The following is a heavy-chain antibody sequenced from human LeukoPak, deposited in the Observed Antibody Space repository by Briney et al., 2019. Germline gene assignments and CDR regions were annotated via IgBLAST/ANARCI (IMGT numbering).Heavy chain of an antibody. V-gene: IGHV1-69*13. Sequence: ASVKVSCKTSGYRFITFGINWVRQAPGQGLEWMGGIIPIFGTANYAQKFQGRVTITADESTSTAYMELSSLRSEDTAVYYCARAGRIVAVPAAIDLDYWGQGTLVTVSS. CDR3: ARAGRIVAVPAAIDLDY. J-gene: IGHJ4*02. D-gene: IGHD2-2*01. CDR2: IIPIFGTA. CDR1: GYRFITFG.